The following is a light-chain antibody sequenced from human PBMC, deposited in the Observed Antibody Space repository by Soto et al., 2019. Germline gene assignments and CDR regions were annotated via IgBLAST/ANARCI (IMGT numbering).Light chain of an antibody. CDR2: EVT. CDR1: SSDTDYNS. J-gene: IGLJ2*01. V-gene: IGLV2-14*01. Sequence: QAVLTQPASVSGSPGQSSTISCTGTSSDTDYNSVSWYQHHPGNAPKLMIYEVTNRPSGVSNRLSGSKSGNTASLTISGLQAEDEADYYCTSYTSRGTAVGGGTKLTVL. CDR3: TSYTSRGTA.